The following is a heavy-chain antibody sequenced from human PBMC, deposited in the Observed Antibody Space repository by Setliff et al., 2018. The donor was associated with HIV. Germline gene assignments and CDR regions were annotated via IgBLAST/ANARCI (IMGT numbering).Heavy chain of an antibody. Sequence: PGGSLRLSCAASGFTFSSYAMHWVRQAPGKGLEWVAVISYDGSNKYYADSVKGRFTISRDNSKNTLDLQMNSLRAEDTAVYYCARDRGGIWFGELLNGGSAFDIWGQGTMVTVSS. CDR2: ISYDGSNK. D-gene: IGHD3-10*01. CDR1: GFTFSSYA. J-gene: IGHJ3*02. CDR3: ARDRGGIWFGELLNGGSAFDI. V-gene: IGHV3-30-3*01.